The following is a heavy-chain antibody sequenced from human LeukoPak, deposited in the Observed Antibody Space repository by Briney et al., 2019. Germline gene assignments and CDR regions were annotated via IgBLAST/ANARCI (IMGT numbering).Heavy chain of an antibody. CDR1: GYTFTSYG. J-gene: IGHJ3*02. Sequence: VASVKVSCKASGYTFTSYGISWVRQAPGQGLEWMGWISAHNGKTNYAQKLQGRVTMTTDTSTSTAYMELRSLRSDDTAVYYCARRRGYWGSTDDAFDIWGQGTMVTVSS. D-gene: IGHD7-27*01. CDR2: ISAHNGKT. V-gene: IGHV1-18*01. CDR3: ARRRGYWGSTDDAFDI.